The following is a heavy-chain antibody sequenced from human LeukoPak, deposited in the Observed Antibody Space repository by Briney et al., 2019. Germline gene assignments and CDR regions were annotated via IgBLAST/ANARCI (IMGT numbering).Heavy chain of an antibody. J-gene: IGHJ6*04. CDR2: IYYSGST. Sequence: PSETLSLTCTVSGGSISSYYWSWIRQPPGKGLEWIGYIYYSGSTNYNPSLKSRVTISVDTSKNQFSLKLSSVTAADTAVYYCAREGITMIALGMDVWGKGTTVTVSS. V-gene: IGHV4-59*01. CDR1: GGSISSYY. D-gene: IGHD3-22*01. CDR3: AREGITMIALGMDV.